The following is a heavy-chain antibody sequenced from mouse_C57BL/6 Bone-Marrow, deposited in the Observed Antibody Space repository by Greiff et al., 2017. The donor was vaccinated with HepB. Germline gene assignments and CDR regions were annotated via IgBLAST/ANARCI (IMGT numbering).Heavy chain of an antibody. D-gene: IGHD2-5*01. CDR3: ARRSSNYAGDAMDY. CDR1: GFTFSDYY. V-gene: IGHV5-12*01. J-gene: IGHJ4*01. CDR2: ISNGGGST. Sequence: DVTLVESGGGLVQPGGSLKLSCAASGFTFSDYYMYWVRQTPEKRLEWVAYISNGGGSTYYPDTVKGRFTISRDNAKNTLYLQMSRLKSEDTAMYYCARRSSNYAGDAMDYWGQGTSVTVSS.